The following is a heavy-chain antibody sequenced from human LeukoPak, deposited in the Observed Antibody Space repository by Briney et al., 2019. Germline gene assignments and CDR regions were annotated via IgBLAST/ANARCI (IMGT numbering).Heavy chain of an antibody. D-gene: IGHD3-22*01. Sequence: GGSLRLSCAASGFAFISCWMHWVPQAPGKGLVWVSRINSDGSTTSYAASVKGRFTISRDTAKNTLYLQMNSLRAEDTAVYYCARGHHYYDSSAYYYWGQGTLVTVSS. CDR3: ARGHHYYDSSAYYY. V-gene: IGHV3-74*01. CDR1: GFAFISCW. CDR2: INSDGSTT. J-gene: IGHJ4*02.